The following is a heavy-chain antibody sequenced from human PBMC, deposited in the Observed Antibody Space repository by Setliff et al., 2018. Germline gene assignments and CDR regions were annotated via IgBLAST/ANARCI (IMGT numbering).Heavy chain of an antibody. Sequence: SETLSLTCTVSGGSISSGSYYWSWIRQPAGKGLEWIGHIYTSGSTNYNPSLKSRVTISVDTSKNQFSLKLSSVIAADTAVYYCAKEAANYYYYMDVWGKGTTVTVSS. CDR1: GGSISSGSYY. CDR3: AKEAANYYYYMDV. CDR2: IYTSGST. V-gene: IGHV4-61*09. D-gene: IGHD2-15*01. J-gene: IGHJ6*03.